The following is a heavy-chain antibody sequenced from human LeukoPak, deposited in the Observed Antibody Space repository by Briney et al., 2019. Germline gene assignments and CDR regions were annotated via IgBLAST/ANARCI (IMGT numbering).Heavy chain of an antibody. CDR1: GGTFNNSA. V-gene: IGHV1-69*05. Sequence: SVKVSCKTSGGTFNNSAISWVRQARGQGLEWLGGIMPLFGTAGYAQKFQGRVTITKDESTRTVYLELTSLTSDDTAVYYCARYVHGDYGSGWFDPWGQGTLVSVSS. CDR3: ARYVHGDYGSGWFDP. CDR2: IMPLFGTA. J-gene: IGHJ5*02. D-gene: IGHD4-17*01.